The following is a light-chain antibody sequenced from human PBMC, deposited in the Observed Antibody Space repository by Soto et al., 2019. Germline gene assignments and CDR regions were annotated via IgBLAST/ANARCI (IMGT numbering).Light chain of an antibody. J-gene: IGKJ1*01. CDR1: QSVSSN. V-gene: IGKV3-11*01. Sequence: MELRQSLEPLPVAPGAGVTLSCLASQSVSSNLAWYQQKPGQAPRLLIYGAPTRATGIPDRFSGSGSGTDFTLTISSLEPEDFAVYYCQQRSNWPPWTFGQGTKVDI. CDR2: GAP. CDR3: QQRSNWPPWT.